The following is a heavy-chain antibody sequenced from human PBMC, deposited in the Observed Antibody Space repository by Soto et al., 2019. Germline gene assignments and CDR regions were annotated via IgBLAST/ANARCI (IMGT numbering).Heavy chain of an antibody. CDR3: ARDNSPYSSGCHHRHLAY. Sequence: GGSLRLSCAASGFTFSSYAMHWFRQAPGKGLKWVAVLSYDGSNKYYADSVKGRFTISRDNSKNTLFLQMNSLRAEDTAVYYCARDNSPYSSGCHHRHLAYPAQRTPVPVSS. CDR1: GFTFSSYA. D-gene: IGHD6-25*01. J-gene: IGHJ4*02. CDR2: LSYDGSNK. V-gene: IGHV3-30-3*01.